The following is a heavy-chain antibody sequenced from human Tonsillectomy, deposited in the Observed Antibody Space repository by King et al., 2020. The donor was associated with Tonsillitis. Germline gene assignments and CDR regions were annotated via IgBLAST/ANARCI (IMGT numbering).Heavy chain of an antibody. CDR1: GDSITSKKYY. Sequence: LQLQESGPGLVKPSQTLSLTCTVSGDSITSKKYYWGWIRQPPGKGLEWLGSVYSTGSTYYKPSLESRVSMSVDTSKNQFSLKLRSVTAADTAVYYCARHQENCSVGNCYSGVNYGPDVWGQGTTVTVSS. D-gene: IGHD2-21*01. CDR2: VYSTGST. CDR3: ARHQENCSVGNCYSGVNYGPDV. J-gene: IGHJ6*02. V-gene: IGHV4-39*07.